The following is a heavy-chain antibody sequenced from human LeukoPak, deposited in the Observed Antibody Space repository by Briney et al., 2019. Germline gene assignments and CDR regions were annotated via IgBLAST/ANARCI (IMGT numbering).Heavy chain of an antibody. Sequence: GGSLRLSCAASEFIFSGYWMTWVREAPGKGLEWVANIKQDGSEKQYVDSVRGRFTISRDNAKNPLYLQMNSLRVEDTAVYYCARDGFVGAADYWGQGTLVTVSS. J-gene: IGHJ4*02. D-gene: IGHD6-13*01. CDR1: EFIFSGYW. V-gene: IGHV3-7*01. CDR2: IKQDGSEK. CDR3: ARDGFVGAADY.